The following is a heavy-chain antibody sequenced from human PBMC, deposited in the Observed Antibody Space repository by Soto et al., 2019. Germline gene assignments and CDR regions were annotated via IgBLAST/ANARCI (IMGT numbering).Heavy chain of an antibody. CDR1: GGSISSYY. J-gene: IGHJ4*02. V-gene: IGHV4-59*08. CDR2: IYYSGST. Sequence: SETLSLTCTVSGGSISSYYWSWIRQPPGKGLEWIGYIYYSGSTNYNPSLKSRVTISVDTSKNQFSLKLSSVTAADTAVYYCARGRVAAAGNFDYWGQGTLVTVSS. D-gene: IGHD6-13*01. CDR3: ARGRVAAAGNFDY.